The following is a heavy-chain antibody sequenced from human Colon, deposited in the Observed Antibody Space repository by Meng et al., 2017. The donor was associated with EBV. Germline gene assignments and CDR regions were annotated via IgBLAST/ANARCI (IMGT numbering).Heavy chain of an antibody. CDR3: ARASYGSGSPLGESWFDP. V-gene: IGHV4-31*03. CDR1: GGSISSGGYY. Sequence: HVQLQESGPGLVKPSPTRSLACTVSGGSISSGGYYWSWIRQHPGKGLEWIGYIHSSGSTYYNPSLRSRLTISVDTSKNQFSLKLSSVTAADTAVYYCARASYGSGSPLGESWFDPWGQGTLVTVSS. CDR2: IHSSGST. J-gene: IGHJ5*02. D-gene: IGHD3-10*01.